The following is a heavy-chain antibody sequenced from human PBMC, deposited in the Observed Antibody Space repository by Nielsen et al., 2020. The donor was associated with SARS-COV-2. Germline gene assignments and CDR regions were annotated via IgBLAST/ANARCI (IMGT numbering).Heavy chain of an antibody. CDR1: GFTFSSYS. D-gene: IGHD6-6*01. V-gene: IGHV3-48*01. CDR2: ISSSSSTI. J-gene: IGHJ6*03. Sequence: GGSLRLSCAASGFTFSSYSMNWVRQAPGKGLEWVSYISSSSSTIYYADSVKGRFTISRDNAKNSLYLQMNSLRAEDTAVYYCARDHSSSSPYYYYYYMDVWGKGTTVTVSS. CDR3: ARDHSSSSPYYYYYYMDV.